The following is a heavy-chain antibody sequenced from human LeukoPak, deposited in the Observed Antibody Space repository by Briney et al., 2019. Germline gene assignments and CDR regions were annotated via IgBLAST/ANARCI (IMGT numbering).Heavy chain of an antibody. CDR3: ERHDYDILTGYSSFDY. J-gene: IGHJ4*02. Sequence: SETLSLTCTVSGGSISSSSYYWGWIRQPPGKGLEWIGYIYYRGSTNYNPSLKSRVTISVDTSKNQFSLKLSSVTAADTAVYYCERHDYDILTGYSSFDYWGQGTLVTVSS. D-gene: IGHD3-9*01. CDR2: IYYRGST. V-gene: IGHV4-61*05. CDR1: GGSISSSSYY.